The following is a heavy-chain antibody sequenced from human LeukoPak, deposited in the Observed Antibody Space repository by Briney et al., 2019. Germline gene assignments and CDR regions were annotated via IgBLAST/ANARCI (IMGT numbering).Heavy chain of an antibody. D-gene: IGHD3-22*01. Sequence: SETLSLTCSVSGGSISSSSYYGGWIPQPPGKGLEGIGSVYYSGSTYYNPSLKSRVTISVDTSKNQFSLKLNSVTAAETAVYYCARQICDYDSSGYTLDYWGQGPLVTVSS. CDR1: GGSISSSSYY. V-gene: IGHV4-39*01. J-gene: IGHJ4*02. CDR2: VYYSGST. CDR3: ARQICDYDSSGYTLDY.